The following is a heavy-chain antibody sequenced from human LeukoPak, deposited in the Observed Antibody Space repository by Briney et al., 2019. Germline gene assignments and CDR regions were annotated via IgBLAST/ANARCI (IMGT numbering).Heavy chain of an antibody. CDR1: GGSISGYY. Sequence: KSSETLSLTCTVSGGSISGYYWSWIRQPPGKGLEWIGEINHSGSTNYNPSLKSRVTISVDTSKNQFSLKLSSVTAADTAVYYCARGGGPRRSEWLLSRSSYNWFDPWGQGTLVTVSS. CDR3: ARGGGPRRSEWLLSRSSYNWFDP. J-gene: IGHJ5*02. CDR2: INHSGST. D-gene: IGHD3-3*01. V-gene: IGHV4-34*01.